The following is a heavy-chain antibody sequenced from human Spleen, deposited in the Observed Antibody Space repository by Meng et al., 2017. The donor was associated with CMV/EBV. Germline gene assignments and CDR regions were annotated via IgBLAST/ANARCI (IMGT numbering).Heavy chain of an antibody. Sequence: GESLKISCAASRFTFDDYTTHWVRQAPGKGLEWVSFVTWDGVTTFYADSVKGRFTISRDNSKNSLYLQMNSLRTEDTALYYCAKDGRGSSGGFYFDYWGQGTLVTVSS. J-gene: IGHJ4*02. D-gene: IGHD6-6*01. V-gene: IGHV3-43*01. CDR1: RFTFDDYT. CDR2: VTWDGVTT. CDR3: AKDGRGSSGGFYFDY.